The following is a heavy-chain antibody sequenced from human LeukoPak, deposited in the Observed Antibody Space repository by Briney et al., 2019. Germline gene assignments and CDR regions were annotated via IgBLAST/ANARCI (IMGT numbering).Heavy chain of an antibody. CDR2: INHSGST. CDR1: GGSFSGYY. J-gene: IGHJ6*03. V-gene: IGHV4-34*01. Sequence: SETLSLTCAVYGGSFSGYYWSWIRQPPGKGLEWIGEINHSGSTNCNPSLKSRVTISVDTSKNQFSLKLSSVTAADTAVYYCARGQLVLASISYSYYMDVWAKGPRSPSP. CDR3: ARGQLVLASISYSYYMDV. D-gene: IGHD2/OR15-2a*01.